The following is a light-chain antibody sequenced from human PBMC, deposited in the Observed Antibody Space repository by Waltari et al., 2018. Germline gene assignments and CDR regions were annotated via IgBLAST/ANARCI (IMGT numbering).Light chain of an antibody. Sequence: EILLTQSPGTLSLSPGERATLSCRASQSVSRDFLAWYQQEPGQAPRLLISAASSRAPGIPDRFSGSGSGADFTLTISRLEPEDFGVYYCHQYGSSPWTFGQGTKVEMK. CDR3: HQYGSSPWT. J-gene: IGKJ1*01. CDR1: QSVSRDF. V-gene: IGKV3-20*01. CDR2: AAS.